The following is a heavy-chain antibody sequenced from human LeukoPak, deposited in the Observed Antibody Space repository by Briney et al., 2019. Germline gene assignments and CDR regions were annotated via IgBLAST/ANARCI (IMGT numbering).Heavy chain of an antibody. CDR1: GVSVSDGRYY. J-gene: IGHJ3*01. CDR2: KYYSGSA. D-gene: IGHD2-2*01. CDR3: ATPYCSSISCLDVFNV. V-gene: IGHV4-31*03. Sequence: PSQTLSLTCNVSGVSVSDGRYYWTWIRQHPGKGLEWIGYKYYSGSAKYNPSLKSRLTISIDTSKSQFSLQLSSVTAADTATYYCATPYCSSISCLDVFNVWGQGTRVTVSS.